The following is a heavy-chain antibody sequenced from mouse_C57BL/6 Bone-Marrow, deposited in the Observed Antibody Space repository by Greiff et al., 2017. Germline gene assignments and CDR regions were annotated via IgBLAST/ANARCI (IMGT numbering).Heavy chain of an antibody. CDR3: SSFDGSYFDF. J-gene: IGHJ2*01. D-gene: IGHD2-3*01. Sequence: VQLQQSGAELVRPGASVKLSCTASGFNIKDYYIHWVKQRPEQGLEWIGWIDPEIGDTEYASKFQGKATITSDTSSNTAYLQLSSLTSEDTAVYYCSSFDGSYFDFWGQGTPLTVAS. CDR1: GFNIKDYY. V-gene: IGHV14-4*01. CDR2: IDPEIGDT.